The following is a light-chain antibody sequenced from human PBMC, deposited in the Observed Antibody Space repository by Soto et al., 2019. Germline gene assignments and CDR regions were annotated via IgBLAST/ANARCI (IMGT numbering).Light chain of an antibody. CDR1: SSNIGSNS. J-gene: IGLJ1*01. CDR3: AAWDDSLNGREV. V-gene: IGLV1-44*01. CDR2: SNN. Sequence: QSVLTQPPSASGTPGQRVTIPCSGISSNIGSNSVNWYQQLPGAAPKLLIYSNNQRPTGVPDRFSGSKSGTSASLAISGLQSEDEADYYCAAWDDSLNGREVFGTGTKVTVL.